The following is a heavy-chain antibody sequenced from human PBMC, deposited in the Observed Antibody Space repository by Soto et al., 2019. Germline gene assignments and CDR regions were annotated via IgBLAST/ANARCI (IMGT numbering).Heavy chain of an antibody. D-gene: IGHD2-15*01. CDR2: ISPGSRYP. Sequence: GVSLRLSCAGSGFTFGDSYMSWIRQAPGKGLEWLSYISPGSRYPAYADSVKGRFTISRDNAKRSLYLQMMSLTAEDTAICDCVRGGGRGLFDPWGQGTMVTVSS. V-gene: IGHV3-11*06. CDR1: GFTFGDSY. J-gene: IGHJ5*02. CDR3: VRGGGRGLFDP.